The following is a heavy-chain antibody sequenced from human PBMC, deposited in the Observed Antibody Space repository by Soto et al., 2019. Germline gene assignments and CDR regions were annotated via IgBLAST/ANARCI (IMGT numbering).Heavy chain of an antibody. CDR1: CGSISSYY. Sequence: SETLSLTCTVSCGSISSYYWSWIRQPAGKGLEWIGRIYTSGSTNYNPSLKSRVTMSVDTSKNQFSLKLSSVTAADTAVYYCARVRGTVTANWFDPWGQGTLVTVSS. J-gene: IGHJ5*02. CDR3: ARVRGTVTANWFDP. V-gene: IGHV4-4*07. CDR2: IYTSGST. D-gene: IGHD4-4*01.